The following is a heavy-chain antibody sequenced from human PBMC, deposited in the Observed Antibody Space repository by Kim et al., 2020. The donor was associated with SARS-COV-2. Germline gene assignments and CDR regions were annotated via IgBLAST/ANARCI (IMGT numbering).Heavy chain of an antibody. CDR1: GFTFSSYG. V-gene: IGHV3-33*01. J-gene: IGHJ1*01. CDR2: IWYDGSNK. Sequence: GGSLRLSCAASGFTFSSYGMHWVRQAPGKGLEWVAVIWYDGSNKYYADSVKGRFTISRDNSKNTLYLQMNSLRAEDTAVYYCARMGISEEFQHWGQGTLVTVSS. D-gene: IGHD7-27*01. CDR3: ARMGISEEFQH.